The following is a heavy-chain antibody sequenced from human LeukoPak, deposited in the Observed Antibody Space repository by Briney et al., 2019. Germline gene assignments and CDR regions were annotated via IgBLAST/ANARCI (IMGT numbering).Heavy chain of an antibody. Sequence: GASVRVSCKASGYTFTSYGISWVRQAPGQGLEWMGWISAYNGNTNYAQKLQGRVTMTTDTSTSTAYMELRSLRSGDTAVYYCARGPSSSWHVHPAFDPWGQGTLVTVSS. CDR3: ARGPSSSWHVHPAFDP. D-gene: IGHD6-13*01. CDR2: ISAYNGNT. J-gene: IGHJ5*02. CDR1: GYTFTSYG. V-gene: IGHV1-18*01.